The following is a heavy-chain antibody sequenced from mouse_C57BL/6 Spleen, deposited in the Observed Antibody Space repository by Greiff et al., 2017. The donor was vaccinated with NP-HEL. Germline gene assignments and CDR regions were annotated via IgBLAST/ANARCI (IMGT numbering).Heavy chain of an antibody. D-gene: IGHD3-3*01. CDR1: GFTFSDYA. CDR3: AGGWVGYAY. Sequence: DVMLVESGGGLVKPGGSLKLSCAASGFTFSDYAMHWVRQAPEKGLEWVAYISSGSSTIYYADTVKGRFTISRDNAKNTLFLQMTSLRSADTAMYYCAGGWVGYAYWGQGTLVTVAA. J-gene: IGHJ3*01. CDR2: ISSGSSTI. V-gene: IGHV5-17*01.